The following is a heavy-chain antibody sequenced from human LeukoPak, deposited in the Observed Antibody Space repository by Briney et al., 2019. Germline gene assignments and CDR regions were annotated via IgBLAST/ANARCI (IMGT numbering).Heavy chain of an antibody. D-gene: IGHD4-23*01. J-gene: IGHJ5*02. CDR3: AKGTTVVTNGPGVYNWFDP. CDR1: GFTVSSNY. CDR2: IYTDGRT. V-gene: IGHV3-66*01. Sequence: GGSLRLSCSVSGFTVSSNYMSWVRQAPGKGLEYVSVIYTDGRTFYADSVKGRFIISRDNPGNTLSLQMNSLRAEDTAVYYCAKGTTVVTNGPGVYNWFDPWGQGTLVTVSS.